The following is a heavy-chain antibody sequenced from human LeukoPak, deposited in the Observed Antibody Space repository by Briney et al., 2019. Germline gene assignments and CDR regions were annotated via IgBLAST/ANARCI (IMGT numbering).Heavy chain of an antibody. CDR2: INQDGSEK. CDR3: ARAEK. Sequence: GGSLRLSCAASGFTFSSDWMSWVRQAPGKGLEWVANINQDGSEKYYVDSVKGRLTISRDNAKNSLFLQMNSLRAEDTAVYYCARAEKWGQGTLVTVSS. J-gene: IGHJ4*02. V-gene: IGHV3-7*01. CDR1: GFTFSSDW.